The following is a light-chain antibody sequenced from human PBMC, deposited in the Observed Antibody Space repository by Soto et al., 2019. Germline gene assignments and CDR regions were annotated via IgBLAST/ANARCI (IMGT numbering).Light chain of an antibody. CDR1: QSISTY. Sequence: DIPVTQSPSSLSASVGDRVTITCRASQSISTYLNWYQQRPGKPPKLLIHTASPLQSGVTSRFSGSGSGTDFTLTISSLQHEDFATYYCQQTYSTLNSFGQGTKLEIK. V-gene: IGKV1-39*01. CDR2: TAS. CDR3: QQTYSTLNS. J-gene: IGKJ2*03.